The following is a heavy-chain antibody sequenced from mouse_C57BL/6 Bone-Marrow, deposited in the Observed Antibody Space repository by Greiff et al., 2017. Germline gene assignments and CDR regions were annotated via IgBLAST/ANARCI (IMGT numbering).Heavy chain of an antibody. J-gene: IGHJ3*01. D-gene: IGHD1-1*01. Sequence: QVQLQQSGSELRSPGSSVKLSCKDFDSEVFPIAYMSWVRQKPGHGFEWIGGILPSIGRTIYGEKFEDKATLDADTLSNTAYLELNSLTSEDSAIYYCARPPYYYGSIAGFAYWGQGTLVTVSA. CDR1: DSEVFPIAY. V-gene: IGHV15-2*01. CDR3: ARPPYYYGSIAGFAY. CDR2: ILPSIGRT.